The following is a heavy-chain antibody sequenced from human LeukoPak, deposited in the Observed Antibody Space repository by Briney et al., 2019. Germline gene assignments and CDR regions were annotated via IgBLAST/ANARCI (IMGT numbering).Heavy chain of an antibody. D-gene: IGHD6-13*01. V-gene: IGHV3-21*01. CDR1: GFTFSSYS. CDR3: ARDKGRAAAGSFDY. Sequence: GGSLRLSCAASGFTFSSYSMNWVRQAPGRGLEWVSSISSSSTYIYYADSVKGRFTISRDNAKNSLYLQMNSLRAEDTAVYYCARDKGRAAAGSFDYWGQGTLITVSS. J-gene: IGHJ4*02. CDR2: ISSSSTYI.